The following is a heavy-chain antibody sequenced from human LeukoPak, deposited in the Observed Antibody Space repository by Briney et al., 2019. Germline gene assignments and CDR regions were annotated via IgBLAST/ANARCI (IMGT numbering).Heavy chain of an antibody. CDR3: VKGWQLLDY. CDR2: NSYDGSDK. V-gene: IGHV3-30*18. D-gene: IGHD2-15*01. CDR1: GFILSSYG. Sequence: GGSLRLSCVASGFILSSYGMQWVRQAPGKGLVWVAFNSYDGSDKKYADSVKGRFTISRDNFKNTLYLQMNSLRAEDTAVYYCVKGWQLLDYWGQGTLVTVSS. J-gene: IGHJ4*02.